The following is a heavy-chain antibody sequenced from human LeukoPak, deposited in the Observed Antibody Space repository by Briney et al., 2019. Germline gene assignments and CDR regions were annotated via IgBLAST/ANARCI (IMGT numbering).Heavy chain of an antibody. D-gene: IGHD3-10*01. V-gene: IGHV3-7*03. J-gene: IGHJ4*02. Sequence: PGGSLRLSCAASGFTFSSYWMSWVRQAPGKGLEWVANIKQDGSEKYYVDSVKGRFTISRDNSKNTLYLQMNSLRAEDTAVYYCAIPPLLWLEGDWGQGTLVTVSS. CDR1: GFTFSSYW. CDR3: AIPPLLWLEGD. CDR2: IKQDGSEK.